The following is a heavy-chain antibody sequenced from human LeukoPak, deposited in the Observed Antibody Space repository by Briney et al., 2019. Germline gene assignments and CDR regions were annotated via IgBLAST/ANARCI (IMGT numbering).Heavy chain of an antibody. CDR1: GFTVSSNY. CDR3: ARDLWLGERGLFFFEY. V-gene: IGHV3-66*01. Sequence: VGSLRLSCAASGFTVSSNYMSWVRQAPGKGLEWVSVIYSGGSTYYADSVKGRFTISRDNSKDTLYRQMNSLRAEDTAVYYCARDLWLGERGLFFFEYWGQGALVTVAS. J-gene: IGHJ4*02. CDR2: IYSGGST. D-gene: IGHD3-22*01.